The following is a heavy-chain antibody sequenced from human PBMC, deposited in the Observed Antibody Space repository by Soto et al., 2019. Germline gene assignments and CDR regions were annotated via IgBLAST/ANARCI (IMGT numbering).Heavy chain of an antibody. D-gene: IGHD6-6*01. CDR1: GFTFDDYA. CDR2: ISWNSGSI. CDR3: AKEIVPKTDYYYMDV. Sequence: PGGSLRLSCAASGFTFDDYAMHWVRQAPGKGLEWVSGISWNSGSIGYAEYEKGRITISRENAKNSLYQKMNSLRAEDTASYYCAKEIVPKTDYYYMDVWGKGTTVTVSS. V-gene: IGHV3-9*01. J-gene: IGHJ6*03.